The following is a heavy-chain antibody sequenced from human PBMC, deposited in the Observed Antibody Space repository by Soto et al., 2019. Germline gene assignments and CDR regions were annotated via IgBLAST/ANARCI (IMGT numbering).Heavy chain of an antibody. CDR1: GGSISSSSYY. J-gene: IGHJ5*02. CDR2: IYYSGST. D-gene: IGHD6-25*01. Sequence: SETLSLTCTVSGGSISSSSYYWGWIRQPPGKGLEWIGSIYYSGSTYYNPSLKSRVTISVDTSKNQFSLKLSSVTAADTAVYYCARHPDPSIAAAAWIDPRGQGTLVTVSS. V-gene: IGHV4-39*01. CDR3: ARHPDPSIAAAAWIDP.